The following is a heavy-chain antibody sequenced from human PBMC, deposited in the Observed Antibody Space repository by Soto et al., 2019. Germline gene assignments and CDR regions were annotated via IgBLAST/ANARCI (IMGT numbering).Heavy chain of an antibody. CDR2: ISYDGGNK. CDR1: GFIFSSYS. Sequence: GGSLRLSCAASGFIFSSYSMHWVRQAPGKGLEWVAVISYDGGNKYYTDSVKGRFSISRDNSKNTLFLEMNSLRAEDTAVYYCARERQLAAFDPWGQGTLVTVSS. J-gene: IGHJ5*02. CDR3: ARERQLAAFDP. V-gene: IGHV3-30-3*01. D-gene: IGHD1-1*01.